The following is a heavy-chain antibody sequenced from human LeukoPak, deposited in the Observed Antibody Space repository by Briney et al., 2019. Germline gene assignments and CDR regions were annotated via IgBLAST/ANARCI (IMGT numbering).Heavy chain of an antibody. V-gene: IGHV4-59*01. CDR3: ARTGYCSSTSCYGYYYGMDV. J-gene: IGHJ6*02. D-gene: IGHD2-2*01. CDR2: IYYSGNT. CDR1: GGSISSYY. Sequence: TSSETLSLTCIVSGGSISSYYWSWIRQPPGKGLEWIGYIYYSGNTNYNPSLKSRVTISVDTSKNQFSLKLSSVTAADTAVYYCARTGYCSSTSCYGYYYGMDVWGQGTTVTVSS.